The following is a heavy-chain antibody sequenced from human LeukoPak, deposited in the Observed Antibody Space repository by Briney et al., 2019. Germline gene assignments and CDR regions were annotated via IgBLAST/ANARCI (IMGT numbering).Heavy chain of an antibody. CDR1: GFTFSSFS. D-gene: IGHD2-15*01. Sequence: PGGSLRLSCAASGFTFSSFSMNWVRQAPGKGLEWVSSISSSSSYIFYADSVKGRFTICRDNAQNSLYLQMNSLRAEDTAVYYCATYRYCSGGSCYIWFDPWGQGTLVTVSS. CDR2: ISSSSSYI. J-gene: IGHJ5*02. V-gene: IGHV3-21*01. CDR3: ATYRYCSGGSCYIWFDP.